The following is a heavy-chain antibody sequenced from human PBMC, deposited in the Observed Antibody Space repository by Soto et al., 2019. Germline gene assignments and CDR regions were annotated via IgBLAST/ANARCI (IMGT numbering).Heavy chain of an antibody. CDR2: INPTSGST. D-gene: IGHD5-18*01. Sequence: HVQLVRSEAEVKKPGASVQVSCKASGYSFTNYSMHWVRQVPGQGPEWMGKINPTSGSTSYAQKFKDKVTMTRDMSSNTLYIQLSSLTSEDTAVYYCAKDGIQLWPRYYFDFWGQGTLVIVSS. CDR3: AKDGIQLWPRYYFDF. CDR1: GYSFTNYS. J-gene: IGHJ4*02. V-gene: IGHV1-46*01.